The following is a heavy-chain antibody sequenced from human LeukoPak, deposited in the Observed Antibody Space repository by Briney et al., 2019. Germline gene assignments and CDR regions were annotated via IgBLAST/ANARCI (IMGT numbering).Heavy chain of an antibody. J-gene: IGHJ5*01. D-gene: IGHD5-24*01. V-gene: IGHV1-8*02. Sequence: ASVKVSCKASGYTFTGYYMHWVRQAPGQGLEWMGWINPNSGNTGYAQKFQGRVTMTRNTSISTAYMDPSSLTSEDTAVYYCARTPRNGHIESWGQGALVTVSS. CDR3: ARTPRNGHIES. CDR2: INPNSGNT. CDR1: GYTFTGYY.